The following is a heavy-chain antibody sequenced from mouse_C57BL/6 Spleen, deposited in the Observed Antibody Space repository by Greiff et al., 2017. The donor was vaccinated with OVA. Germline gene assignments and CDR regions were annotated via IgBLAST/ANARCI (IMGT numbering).Heavy chain of an antibody. V-gene: IGHV1-55*01. J-gene: IGHJ3*01. CDR3: ARIGTAQAPAWFAY. D-gene: IGHD3-2*02. Sequence: VKLQQPGAELVKPGASVKMSCKASGYTFTSYWITWVKQRPGQGLEWIGDIYPGSGSTNYNEKFKSKATLTVDTSSSTAYMQLSSLTSEDSAVYYCARIGTAQAPAWFAYWGQGTLVTVSA. CDR2: IYPGSGST. CDR1: GYTFTSYW.